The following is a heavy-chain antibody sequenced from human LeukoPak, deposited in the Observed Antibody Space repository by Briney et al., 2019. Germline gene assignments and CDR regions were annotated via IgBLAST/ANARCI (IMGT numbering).Heavy chain of an antibody. CDR2: ISSSGSYI. V-gene: IGHV3-21*01. CDR3: ASGSIAVAGPPFGY. Sequence: GGSLRLSCAASGFTFSSNTMNWVRQVPGKGLEWVSCISSSGSYIYYADSVKGRFTISRDNAKNSLYLQMNSLRAEDSAVYYCASGSIAVAGPPFGYWGQGSLVTVSS. J-gene: IGHJ4*02. CDR1: GFTFSSNT. D-gene: IGHD6-19*01.